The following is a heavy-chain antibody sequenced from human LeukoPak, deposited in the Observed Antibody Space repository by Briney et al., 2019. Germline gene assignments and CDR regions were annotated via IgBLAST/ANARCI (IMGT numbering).Heavy chain of an antibody. CDR1: GGSFSGYY. CDR2: INHSGNT. D-gene: IGHD2-15*01. V-gene: IGHV4-34*01. CDR3: ARGPYRLGYCSGGSCYYFDY. Sequence: SETLSLTCAVYGGSFSGYYWSWIRQPPGKGLEWMGEINHSGNTNYNPSLKSRVTISVDTSKNQFSLKLSSVTAADTAVYYCARGPYRLGYCSGGSCYYFDYWGQGTLVTVSS. J-gene: IGHJ4*02.